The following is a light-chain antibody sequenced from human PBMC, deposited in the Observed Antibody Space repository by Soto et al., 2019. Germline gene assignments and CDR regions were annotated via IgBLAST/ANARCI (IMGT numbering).Light chain of an antibody. J-gene: IGKJ1*01. Sequence: EIVLTQSPGTLSLSPGERATLSCRASRSGSKTHLAWYQQKPGQAPRLLIYAASTRATGIPDRFSGSGSGTDFTLTVSRLEPEDCAVYYCQQCGDSPRTFGQGTKVEIK. CDR1: RSGSKTH. CDR3: QQCGDSPRT. V-gene: IGKV3-20*01. CDR2: AAS.